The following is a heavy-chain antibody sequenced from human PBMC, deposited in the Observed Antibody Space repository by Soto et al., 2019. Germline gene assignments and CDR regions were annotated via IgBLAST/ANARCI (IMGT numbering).Heavy chain of an antibody. CDR1: GFTFSTYG. V-gene: IGHV3-33*01. CDR2: IWNDGRNQ. J-gene: IGHJ4*02. Sequence: QVQLVESGGGVVQAGRSLRLSCAASGFTFSTYGMHWVRQAPGKGLEWVAVIWNDGRNQYYAESVKGRFTITRDNSKNTLYLQLDSLRTEDTAMYHCARDRTVFHYLDYWGQGTLVTVSS. CDR3: ARDRTVFHYLDY. D-gene: IGHD2-21*02.